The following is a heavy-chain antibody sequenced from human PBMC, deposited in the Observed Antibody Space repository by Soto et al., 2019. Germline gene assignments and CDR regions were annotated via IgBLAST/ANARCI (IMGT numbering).Heavy chain of an antibody. V-gene: IGHV3-15*01. J-gene: IGHJ6*02. Sequence: ELQLVESGGGLVKPGGSLRLSCAASGFSFINAWMSWVRQAPGKGLEWVGRVKSKSDGGTTDYAAPVKGRFTISRDDSKNTVYLQMNSLKTEDTALYYCPDGMDVWGQGTTVTVSS. CDR2: VKSKSDGGTT. CDR1: GFSFINAW. CDR3: PDGMDV.